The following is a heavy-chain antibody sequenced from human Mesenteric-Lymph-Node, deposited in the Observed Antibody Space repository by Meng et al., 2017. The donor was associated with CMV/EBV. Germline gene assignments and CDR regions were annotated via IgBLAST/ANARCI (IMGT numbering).Heavy chain of an antibody. V-gene: IGHV3-21*01. D-gene: IGHD6-13*01. CDR1: FTFSSYS. CDR3: ARDHIAAAGTRSEYFQH. CDR2: ISSSSSYI. Sequence: FTFSSYSMNWVRQAPGKGLEWVSSISSSSSYIYYADSVKGRFTISRDNAKNSLYLQMNSLRAEDTAVYYCARDHIAAAGTRSEYFQHWGQGTLVTVSS. J-gene: IGHJ1*01.